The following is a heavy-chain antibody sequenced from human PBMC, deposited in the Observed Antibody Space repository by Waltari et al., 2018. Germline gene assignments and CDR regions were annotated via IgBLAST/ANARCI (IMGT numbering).Heavy chain of an antibody. J-gene: IGHJ6*03. CDR1: GYSCTSYW. CDR3: ARQTGTPSYYYYYMDV. CDR2: SYPGDTDT. V-gene: IGHV5-51*01. D-gene: IGHD1-1*01. Sequence: EVQLVQSGAEVKKPGESLKISCKGSGYSCTSYWIGWVRQMPGKGLEWMGISYPGDTDTRYSPSFQGQVTISADKSISTAYLQWSRLKASDTAMYYCARQTGTPSYYYYYMDVWGKGTTVTVSS.